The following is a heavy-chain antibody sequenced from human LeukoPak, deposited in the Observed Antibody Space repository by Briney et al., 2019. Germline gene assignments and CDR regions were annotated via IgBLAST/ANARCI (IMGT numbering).Heavy chain of an antibody. CDR1: GYTFTSYY. J-gene: IGHJ6*03. CDR3: ARSTGLEGDYYYYYMDV. V-gene: IGHV1-46*01. Sequence: ASVKVSCKASGYTFTSYYMHWVRQAPGQGLEWMGIISPSGGSTSYAQKFQGRVTMTRDTSTSTVYMELSSLRSEDTAVYYCARSTGLEGDYYYYYMDVWGEGTTVTVSS. D-gene: IGHD1-1*01. CDR2: ISPSGGST.